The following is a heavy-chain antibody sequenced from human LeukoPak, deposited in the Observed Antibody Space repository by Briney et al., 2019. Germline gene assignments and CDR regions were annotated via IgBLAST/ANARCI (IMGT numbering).Heavy chain of an antibody. J-gene: IGHJ3*02. CDR3: ARKRFRDDFWSGYHGGAFDI. CDR1: GFTVSSSY. CDR2: IYNGGST. Sequence: PGGSLRLSCAASGFTVSSSYMSWVRQAPGKGLEWVSVIYNGGSTFYADSVKGRFTISRDNSKNTLYLQMNSLRAEDTAVYYCARKRFRDDFWSGYHGGAFDIWGQGTMVTVSS. V-gene: IGHV3-53*01. D-gene: IGHD3-3*01.